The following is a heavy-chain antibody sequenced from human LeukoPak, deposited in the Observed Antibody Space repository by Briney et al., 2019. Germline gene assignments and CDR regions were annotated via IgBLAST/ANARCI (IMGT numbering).Heavy chain of an antibody. Sequence: GGSLRPSCAAAGFTFSDYYMSWIRQAPGQGLELGSYISRNSYTNYADSVKGRFTISRDNAKNSLYLQMASLRAEDTAVYYCARALNSGWYSAADYWGQGTLVTVSS. CDR3: ARALNSGWYSAADY. J-gene: IGHJ4*02. CDR2: ISRNSYT. D-gene: IGHD6-19*01. V-gene: IGHV3-11*06. CDR1: GFTFSDYY.